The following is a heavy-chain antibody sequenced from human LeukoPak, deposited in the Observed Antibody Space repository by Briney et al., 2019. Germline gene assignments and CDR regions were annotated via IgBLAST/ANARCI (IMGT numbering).Heavy chain of an antibody. CDR2: MSADSATT. CDR3: ARKSASGNYPLDY. D-gene: IGHD3-10*01. Sequence: GGSLRLSCAASGFTFSSYWMHWVRQAPGKGLEWVSVMSADSATTFYADSVKGRFTISRDNAKNTVFLQMSSLRAEDTALYYCARKSASGNYPLDYWGQGTLVTVSS. CDR1: GFTFSSYW. J-gene: IGHJ4*02. V-gene: IGHV3-23*01.